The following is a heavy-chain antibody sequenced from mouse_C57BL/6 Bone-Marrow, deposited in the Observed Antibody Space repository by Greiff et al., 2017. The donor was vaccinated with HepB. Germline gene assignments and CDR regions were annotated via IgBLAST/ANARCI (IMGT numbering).Heavy chain of an antibody. J-gene: IGHJ3*01. CDR3: ARHGSYSNLSWFAY. CDR2: ISNGGGST. CDR1: GFTFSDYY. V-gene: IGHV5-12*01. Sequence: EVQRVESGGGLVQPGGSLKLSCAASGFTFSDYYMYWVRQTPEKRLEWVAYISNGGGSTYYPDTVKGRFTISRDNAKNTLYLQMSRLKSEDTAMYYCARHGSYSNLSWFAYWGQGTLVTVSA. D-gene: IGHD2-5*01.